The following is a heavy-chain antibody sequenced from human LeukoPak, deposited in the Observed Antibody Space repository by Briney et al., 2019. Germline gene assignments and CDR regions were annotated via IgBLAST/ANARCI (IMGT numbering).Heavy chain of an antibody. Sequence: GGSLRLSCAASGFTFSSYDMHWVRQATGKGLEWVSAIGTAGDTYYPGSVKGRFTISRENATNSLYLQMNSLRAGDTAVYYCARAEVGATLGYWGQGTLVTVSS. CDR2: IGTAGDT. D-gene: IGHD1-26*01. CDR1: GFTFSSYD. V-gene: IGHV3-13*04. J-gene: IGHJ4*02. CDR3: ARAEVGATLGY.